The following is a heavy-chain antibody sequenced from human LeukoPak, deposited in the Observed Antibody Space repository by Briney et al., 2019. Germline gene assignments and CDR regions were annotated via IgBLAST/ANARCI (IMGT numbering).Heavy chain of an antibody. Sequence: SETLSLTCTVSGASISAYSWSWIRQPPGNGLEGIGCIHYSGNTHCNPSLESRVTLSVDTSKNQFSLKLSSVTAADTAVYYCARHGRESRYFDWLLYYIDHWGEGALVTVS. D-gene: IGHD3-9*01. CDR3: ARHGRESRYFDWLLYYIDH. J-gene: IGHJ4*02. CDR2: IHYSGNT. V-gene: IGHV4-59*08. CDR1: GASISAYS.